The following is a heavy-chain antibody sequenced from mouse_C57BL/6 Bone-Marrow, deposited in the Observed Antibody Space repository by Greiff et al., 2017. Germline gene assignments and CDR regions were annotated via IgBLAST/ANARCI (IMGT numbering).Heavy chain of an antibody. J-gene: IGHJ2*01. CDR2: IYPGDGDT. D-gene: IGHD2-4*01. Sequence: VQLQESGAELVKPGASVKISCKASGYAFSSYWMNWVKQRPGKGLEWIGQIYPGDGDTNYNEKFKGKATLTADKSSSTTYMQLSSLTSEDAAIYFCARVYYDYDGPLDYWGQGTTLTVSS. CDR1: GYAFSSYW. CDR3: ARVYYDYDGPLDY. V-gene: IGHV1-80*01.